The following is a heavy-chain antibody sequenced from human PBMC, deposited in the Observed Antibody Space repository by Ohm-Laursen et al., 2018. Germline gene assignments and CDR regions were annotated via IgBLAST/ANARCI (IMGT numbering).Heavy chain of an antibody. D-gene: IGHD5-12*01. CDR1: GYTFTGYY. Sequence: SVKVSCKASGYTFTGYYVHWVRQAPGQGLEWMGWINPNSGGTKFAQKFQGRVTVTRDTSISTVYMELSSLTSDDTAMYYCARATMVYYGMDVWGQGTTVTVSS. CDR3: ARATMVYYGMDV. V-gene: IGHV1-2*02. J-gene: IGHJ6*02. CDR2: INPNSGGT.